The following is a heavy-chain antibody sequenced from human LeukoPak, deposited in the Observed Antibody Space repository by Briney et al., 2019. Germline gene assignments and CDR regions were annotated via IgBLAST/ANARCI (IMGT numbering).Heavy chain of an antibody. CDR2: IYYSGST. CDR3: ASSTRRIAAAGSTYDFYY. Sequence: PSETLSLTCSVSGGSFSSSSNYRGRLRQPPGKGLEWIGNIYYSGSTYSNPSLKSRVTIAGDTSKSQFSLRLSSVTATDTAVYYCASSTRRIAAAGSTYDFYYWGQGTLVTVSS. D-gene: IGHD6-13*01. J-gene: IGHJ4*02. CDR1: GGSFSSSSNY. V-gene: IGHV4-39*01.